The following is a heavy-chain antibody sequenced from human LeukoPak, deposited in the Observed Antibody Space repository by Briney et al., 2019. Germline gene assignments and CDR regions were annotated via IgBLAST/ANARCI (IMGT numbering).Heavy chain of an antibody. CDR1: GYSFTSYW. J-gene: IGHJ3*02. V-gene: IGHV5-51*01. D-gene: IGHD3-22*01. Sequence: GESLKISCKGSGYSFTSYWIGWVRQMPGKGLEWMGIIYPGDSDTRYSPSFQGQVTISADKSISTAYLQWSSLKASDTAMYYCARHTYNYYDSGYWPDAFDIWGQGTMVTVSS. CDR2: IYPGDSDT. CDR3: ARHTYNYYDSGYWPDAFDI.